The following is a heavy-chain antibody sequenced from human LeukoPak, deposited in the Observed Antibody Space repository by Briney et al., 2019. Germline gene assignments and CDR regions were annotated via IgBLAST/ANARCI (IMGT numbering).Heavy chain of an antibody. CDR3: ASRPPPVQLGPFDY. J-gene: IGHJ4*02. CDR2: ISYDGSNK. D-gene: IGHD1-1*01. Sequence: PGRSLRLSCAASGFTFSSYAMHWVRQAPGKGLEWVAVISYDGSNKYYADSVKGRFTISRDNSKNTLYLQMNSLRAEDTALYYCASRPPPVQLGPFDYWGQGTLVTVSS. V-gene: IGHV3-30-3*01. CDR1: GFTFSSYA.